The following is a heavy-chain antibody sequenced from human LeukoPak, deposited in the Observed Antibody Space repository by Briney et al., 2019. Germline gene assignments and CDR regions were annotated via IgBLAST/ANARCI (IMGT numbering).Heavy chain of an antibody. Sequence: SETLSLTCTVSGGSISSYYWSWIRQPPGKGLEWIGYIYYSGSTNYNPSLKSRVTMSVDTSKNQFSLKLTSVTDADTAVYYCAREGRSSGPHYYYMAVWGKGTTVTVSS. J-gene: IGHJ6*03. D-gene: IGHD6-19*01. V-gene: IGHV4-59*12. CDR1: GGSISSYY. CDR3: AREGRSSGPHYYYMAV. CDR2: IYYSGST.